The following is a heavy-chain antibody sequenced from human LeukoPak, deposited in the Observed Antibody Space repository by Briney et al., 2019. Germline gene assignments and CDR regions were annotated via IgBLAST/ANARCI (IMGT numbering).Heavy chain of an antibody. Sequence: KAGGSLRLSCAASGFTFSSYSMNWVRQAPGKGLEWVSSISSSSSYIYYADSVKGRFTISRDNAKSSLYLQMNSLRAEDTAVYYCARDGSDYYDSSGYNRYDYWGQGTLATVSS. D-gene: IGHD3-22*01. CDR1: GFTFSSYS. CDR2: ISSSSSYI. J-gene: IGHJ4*02. V-gene: IGHV3-21*01. CDR3: ARDGSDYYDSSGYNRYDY.